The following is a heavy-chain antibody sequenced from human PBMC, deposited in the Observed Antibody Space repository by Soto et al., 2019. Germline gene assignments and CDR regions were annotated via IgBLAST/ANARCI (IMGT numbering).Heavy chain of an antibody. D-gene: IGHD2-2*01. CDR1: GDSISSTNW. J-gene: IGHJ5*02. V-gene: IGHV4-4*02. CDR2: IHPRGNT. Sequence: QVQLQESGPGLVKPSGTLSLTCAVSGDSISSTNWWNWVRQPPGKGLEWLGEIHPRGNTNYNPSLKRRVTRSVDKSKNQFSLKMNFVTAADTAVYYCARVRQGCSSNSCDFDPWGQGTLVNVSS. CDR3: ARVRQGCSSNSCDFDP.